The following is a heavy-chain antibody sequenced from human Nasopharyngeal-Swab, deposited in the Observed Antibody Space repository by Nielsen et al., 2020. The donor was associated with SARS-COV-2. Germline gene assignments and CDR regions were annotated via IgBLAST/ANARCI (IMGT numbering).Heavy chain of an antibody. CDR1: GFSLSTSGMC. J-gene: IGHJ3*02. Sequence: SGPTLVKPTQTLTLTCTFSGFSLSTSGMCVNWIRQPPGKALEWLALIDWGDDKYYSTSLKTRLTISKDSSKDEVVFTMTNMDPVDTATYYCARSGDCSGGRCNDAFDIWGQGAMVTVSS. D-gene: IGHD2-15*01. V-gene: IGHV2-70*01. CDR3: ARSGDCSGGRCNDAFDI. CDR2: IDWGDDK.